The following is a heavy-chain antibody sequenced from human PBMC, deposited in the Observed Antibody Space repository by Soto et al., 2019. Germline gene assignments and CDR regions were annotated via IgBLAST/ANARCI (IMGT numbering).Heavy chain of an antibody. CDR3: ARDLLITMVRGVIITYYYGMDV. CDR2: ISAYNGNT. D-gene: IGHD3-10*01. J-gene: IGHJ6*02. CDR1: GYTFTSYG. V-gene: IGHV1-18*01. Sequence: RASVKVSCKASGYTFTSYGISWVRQAPGQGLEWMGWISAYNGNTNYAQKLQGRVTMTTDTSTSTAYMELRSLRSDDTAVYYCARDLLITMVRGVIITYYYGMDVWGQGTTVTVSS.